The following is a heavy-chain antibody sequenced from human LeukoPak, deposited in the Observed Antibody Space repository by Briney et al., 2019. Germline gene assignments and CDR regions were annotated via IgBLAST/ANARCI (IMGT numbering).Heavy chain of an antibody. CDR3: ARDTGLLWFGALGY. V-gene: IGHV1-2*02. CDR2: INPNSGGT. CDR1: GYTFTGYY. J-gene: IGHJ4*02. D-gene: IGHD3-10*01. Sequence: GASVKVSCKASGYTFTGYYMHWVRQAPRQGLEWMGWINPNSGGTNYAQKFQGRVTMTRDTSISTAYMELSRLRSDDTAVYYCARDTGLLWFGALGYWGQGTLATVSS.